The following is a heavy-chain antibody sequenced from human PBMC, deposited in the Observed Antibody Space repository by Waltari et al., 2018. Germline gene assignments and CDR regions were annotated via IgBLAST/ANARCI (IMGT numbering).Heavy chain of an antibody. CDR1: GFSFSNYA. CDR2: ITGGGDNT. CDR3: AKVPYYDFWTGYFFFDL. Sequence: EVQLVESGGGSVQSGGSLRLSYEGSGFSFSNYAMSWARQAPGKGLEWVSSITGGGDNTYDADSVRGRFTISRDNSKNTLSLQMNSLRAEDTATYYCAKVPYYDFWTGYFFFDLWGQGTLVSVSS. V-gene: IGHV3-23*04. D-gene: IGHD3-3*01. J-gene: IGHJ4*02.